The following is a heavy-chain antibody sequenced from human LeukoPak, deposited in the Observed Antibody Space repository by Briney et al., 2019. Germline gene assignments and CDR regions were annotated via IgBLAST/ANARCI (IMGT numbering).Heavy chain of an antibody. Sequence: PSETLSLTCTVSGGSISSYHWNWIRQPPGKGLEWIGYVHYSGTTKYNPSLKSRATMSVDTSKNQISLRVNSVTAADTAVYYCARELGYCSGGTCYSAHAFDIWGQGTMVTVSS. D-gene: IGHD2-15*01. V-gene: IGHV4-59*01. J-gene: IGHJ3*02. CDR3: ARELGYCSGGTCYSAHAFDI. CDR2: VHYSGTT. CDR1: GGSISSYH.